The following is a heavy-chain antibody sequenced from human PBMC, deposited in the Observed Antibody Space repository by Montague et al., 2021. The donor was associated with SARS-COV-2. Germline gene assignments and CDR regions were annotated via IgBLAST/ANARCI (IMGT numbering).Heavy chain of an antibody. V-gene: IGHV2-70*04. CDR1: GFSLSTSGMR. Sequence: PALGKPTQTLTLTCTFSGFSLSTSGMRASWIRQPPGKALEWLARIDWDDDKFYSTSLKTRLTISKVTSKNQVVLTMTNMDPVDTATYYCARSYYDILTAYYTPFDYWGQGTLVTVSS. J-gene: IGHJ4*02. D-gene: IGHD3-9*01. CDR3: ARSYYDILTAYYTPFDY. CDR2: IDWDDDK.